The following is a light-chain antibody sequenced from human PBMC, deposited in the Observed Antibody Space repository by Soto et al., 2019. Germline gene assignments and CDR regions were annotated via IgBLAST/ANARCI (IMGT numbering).Light chain of an antibody. CDR2: GAS. Sequence: IVLTQSPGTLSLSPGERTTLSCGASQSISRYLAWYQQKPGQGPRLLIYGASSRATGTPDRFSGSGSGTDFTLTINRLEPEDFALYYCQQYGSSPPTFGQGTKVDNK. J-gene: IGKJ1*01. V-gene: IGKV3-20*01. CDR1: QSISRY. CDR3: QQYGSSPPT.